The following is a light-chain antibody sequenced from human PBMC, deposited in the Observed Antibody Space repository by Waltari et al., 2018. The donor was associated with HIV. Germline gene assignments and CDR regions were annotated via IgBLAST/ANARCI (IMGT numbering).Light chain of an antibody. CDR2: NNR. CDR3: AAWDDTLNGVV. Sequence: QSVLTQPPSVSGAPGQRVTISCTGSYSNIGSGYDVHWYQQLPGTAPKLLIHNNRNRPSGVPDRFSGSKSGTSASLAISGLQSEDEADYSCAAWDDTLNGVVFGGGTKLTVL. J-gene: IGLJ2*01. CDR1: YSNIGSGYD. V-gene: IGLV1-40*01.